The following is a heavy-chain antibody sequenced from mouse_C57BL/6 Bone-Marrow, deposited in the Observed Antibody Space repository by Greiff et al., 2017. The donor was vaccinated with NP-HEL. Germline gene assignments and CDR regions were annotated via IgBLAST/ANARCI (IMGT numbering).Heavy chain of an antibody. CDR1: GYTFTDYY. CDR3: ARLEDYDALYAMDY. D-gene: IGHD2-4*01. J-gene: IGHJ4*01. CDR2: INPNNGGT. Sequence: VQLQQSGPELVKPGASVKISCKASGYTFTDYYMNWVKQSHGKSLEWIGDINPNNGGTSYNQKFKGKATLTVDKSSSTAYMELRSLTSEDSAVYYCARLEDYDALYAMDYWGQGTSVTVSS. V-gene: IGHV1-26*01.